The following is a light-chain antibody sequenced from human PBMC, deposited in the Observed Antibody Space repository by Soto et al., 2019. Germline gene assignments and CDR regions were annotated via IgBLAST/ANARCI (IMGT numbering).Light chain of an antibody. V-gene: IGKV3-15*01. J-gene: IGKJ1*01. Sequence: EIVMTQSPAILSVSPGDRATLSCRASRTININLAWYQQMPGQAPRVLIYAASTRATGIPARFSGSGSGTEFTLTISNLQSEDFAVYYCKQYNNWPRTFGQGTKVEIK. CDR3: KQYNNWPRT. CDR2: AAS. CDR1: RTININ.